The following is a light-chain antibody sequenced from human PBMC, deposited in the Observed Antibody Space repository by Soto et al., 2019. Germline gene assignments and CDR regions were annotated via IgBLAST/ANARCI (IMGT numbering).Light chain of an antibody. CDR2: EVS. V-gene: IGLV2-14*01. Sequence: QSVLTQPASVSGSPGQSITISCTGTSSDVGGYNYVSWYQQHPGKAPKLIIYEVSNRPSGVYNRFSGSKSGNTASLTVSGLQSEDEADYYCSSYSSVTTLWVFGGGTKVTVL. J-gene: IGLJ3*02. CDR3: SSYSSVTTLWV. CDR1: SSDVGGYNY.